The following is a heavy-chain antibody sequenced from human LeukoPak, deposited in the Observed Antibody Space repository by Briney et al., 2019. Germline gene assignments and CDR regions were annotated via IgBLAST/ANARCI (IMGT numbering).Heavy chain of an antibody. CDR1: GGTFSSYA. CDR2: IIPILGIA. D-gene: IGHD3-22*01. CDR3: ARGAYYYDSSGYYSDY. V-gene: IGHV1-69*04. Sequence: SVKVSCKASGGTFSSYAISWVRQAPGQGLEWMGRIIPILGIANYAQKFQGRVTITADKSTSTAYMELSSLRSEDTAVYYCARGAYYYDSSGYYSDYWGQGTLVTVSS. J-gene: IGHJ4*02.